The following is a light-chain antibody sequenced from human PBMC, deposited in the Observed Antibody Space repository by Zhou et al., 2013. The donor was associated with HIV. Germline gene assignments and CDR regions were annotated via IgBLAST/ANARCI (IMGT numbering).Light chain of an antibody. Sequence: EIVLTQSPGTLSLSPGERATLSCRASQSVYDDFLAWYQQKPGQAPRLLIYRASSRVSAIPDRFSGSGSGTDFTLTISSLEPEDFAVYYCQQRSNWPPRYTFGQGTKLEIK. CDR3: QQRSNWPPRYT. CDR2: RAS. CDR1: QSVYDDF. J-gene: IGKJ2*01. V-gene: IGKV3D-20*02.